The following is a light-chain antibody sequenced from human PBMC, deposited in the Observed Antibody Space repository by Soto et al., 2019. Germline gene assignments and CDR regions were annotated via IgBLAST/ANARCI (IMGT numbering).Light chain of an antibody. V-gene: IGKV1-5*03. CDR3: QQYNDDWT. CDR2: KAS. J-gene: IGKJ1*01. Sequence: DIQMTQSPSTLSASVGDRVTITCRASQSISSWLAWYQQKPGKAPKLLIYKASTLQSGVPARFSGGGSGTEFTLAISSLQPDDSATYYCQQYNDDWTFGQGTKVE. CDR1: QSISSW.